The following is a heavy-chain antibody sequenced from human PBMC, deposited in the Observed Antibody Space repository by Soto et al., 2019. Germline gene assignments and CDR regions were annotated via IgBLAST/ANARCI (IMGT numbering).Heavy chain of an antibody. CDR1: GYTLTELS. J-gene: IGHJ4*02. CDR2: FDPEDGET. V-gene: IGHV1-24*01. Sequence: ASVKVSCKVSGYTLTELSMHWVRQAPGKGLEWMGGFDPEDGETIYAQKFQGRVTMTEDTSTDTAYMELSSLRSEDTAVYYCATAGTPYYYDSKVSTQFDYWGQGTLVTVSS. D-gene: IGHD3-22*01. CDR3: ATAGTPYYYDSKVSTQFDY.